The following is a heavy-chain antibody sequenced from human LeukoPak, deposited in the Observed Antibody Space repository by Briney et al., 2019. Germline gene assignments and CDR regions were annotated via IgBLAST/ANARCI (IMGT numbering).Heavy chain of an antibody. J-gene: IGHJ3*01. CDR3: ARDPNGDYIGAFDF. D-gene: IGHD4-17*01. Sequence: GGSLRLSCAASGFTFSNYAMIWVRQAPGQGLEWVSAIRSGGSAKYADPVKARFTISRDNSKNTLYLQMNSLRAEDTAQYFCARDPNGDYIGAFDFLGQGTVVTVSS. V-gene: IGHV3-23*01. CDR1: GFTFSNYA. CDR2: IRSGGSA.